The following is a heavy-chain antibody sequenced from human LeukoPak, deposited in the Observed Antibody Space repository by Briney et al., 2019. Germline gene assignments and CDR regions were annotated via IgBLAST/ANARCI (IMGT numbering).Heavy chain of an antibody. D-gene: IGHD3-10*01. CDR1: GGSISSSSYY. J-gene: IGHJ4*02. CDR3: ARHLLQNLWFGELLQPFDY. CDR2: IYYSGST. Sequence: NASETLSLTCTVSGGSISSSSYYWGWIRQPPGKGLEWIGSIYYSGSTYYNPSLKSRVTISVDTSKNQFSLKLSSVTAADTAVYYCARHLLQNLWFGELLQPFDYWGQGTLVTVSS. V-gene: IGHV4-39*01.